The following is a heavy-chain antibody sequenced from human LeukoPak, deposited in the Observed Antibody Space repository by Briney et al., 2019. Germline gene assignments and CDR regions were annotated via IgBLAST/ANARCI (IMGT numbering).Heavy chain of an antibody. D-gene: IGHD6-19*01. Sequence: GGSLRLSCAASGFTFSSYEMNWVRQAPGKGLEWVPYISSSGSTIYYADSVKGRFTISRDNAKNSLYLQMNSLRAEDTAVYYCARDKGSGWSYYYGMDVWGQGTTVTVSS. CDR2: ISSSGSTI. CDR3: ARDKGSGWSYYYGMDV. J-gene: IGHJ6*02. CDR1: GFTFSSYE. V-gene: IGHV3-48*03.